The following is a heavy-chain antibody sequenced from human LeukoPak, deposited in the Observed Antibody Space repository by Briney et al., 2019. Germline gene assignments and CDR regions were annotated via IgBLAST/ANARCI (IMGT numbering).Heavy chain of an antibody. CDR2: IYYSGST. CDR1: GGSISSSSYY. CDR3: ARGGGYSSGYLDY. J-gene: IGHJ4*02. Sequence: PSETLSLTCTVSGGSISSSSYYWGWIRQPPGKGLEWIGSIYYSGSTYYNPSLKSRVTISVDTSKNQFSLKLSSVTAADTAVYYCARGGGYSSGYLDYWGQGTLVNVSS. D-gene: IGHD3-22*01. V-gene: IGHV4-39*07.